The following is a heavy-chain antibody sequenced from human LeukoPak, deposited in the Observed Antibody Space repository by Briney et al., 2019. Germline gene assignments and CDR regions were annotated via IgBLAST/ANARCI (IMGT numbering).Heavy chain of an antibody. CDR3: ARLLHYDILTGYRLDAFDI. D-gene: IGHD3-9*01. J-gene: IGHJ3*02. CDR1: GGSISSYY. V-gene: IGHV4-59*01. CDR2: IYYSGST. Sequence: SETLSLTCTVSGGSISSYYWSWIRQPPGKGLEWIGYIYYSGSTNYNPSLKSRVTISVDTSKNQFSLKLSSVTAADTAVYYCARLLHYDILTGYRLDAFDIWGQGTMVTVSS.